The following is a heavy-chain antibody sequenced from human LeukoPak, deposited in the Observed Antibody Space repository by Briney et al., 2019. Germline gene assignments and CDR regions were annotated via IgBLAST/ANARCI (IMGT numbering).Heavy chain of an antibody. CDR2: IYYSGST. CDR3: ARHGGSTVTTLELDY. Sequence: SETLSLTCTVSGGSISSYYWSWIRQPPGKGLEWIGYIYYSGSTNYNPSLKSRVTISVDTSKNQFSLKLSSVTAADTAVYYCARHGGSTVTTLELDYWGQGTLVTVSS. V-gene: IGHV4-59*08. CDR1: GGSISSYY. J-gene: IGHJ4*02. D-gene: IGHD4-11*01.